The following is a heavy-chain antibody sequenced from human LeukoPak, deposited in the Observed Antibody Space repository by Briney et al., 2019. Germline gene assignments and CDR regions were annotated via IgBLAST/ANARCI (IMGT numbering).Heavy chain of an antibody. J-gene: IGHJ4*02. CDR2: IITIFGTA. Sequence: SVKVSCKASGGTFSSYAISWVRQAPGQGLEWMGGIITIFGTANYAQKFQGRVTITTDESTSTAYMELSSLRSEDTAVYYCASPLDYYDSSGYHYWGPGTLVTVSS. CDR1: GGTFSSYA. CDR3: ASPLDYYDSSGYHY. D-gene: IGHD3-22*01. V-gene: IGHV1-69*05.